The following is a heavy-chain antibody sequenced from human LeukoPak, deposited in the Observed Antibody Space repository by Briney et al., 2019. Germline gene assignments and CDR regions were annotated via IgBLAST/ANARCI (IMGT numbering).Heavy chain of an antibody. D-gene: IGHD6-19*01. CDR2: IYSRGST. J-gene: IGHJ3*02. CDR3: ARDPMAGTFRAFDI. V-gene: IGHV4-4*07. CDR1: VGSISSYY. Sequence: SETLSLTCTVSVGSISSYYWSWIRQPPGKGLEWIGRIYSRGSTNYNPSLQSRVTMSVDTSKNQISLRLNSVTAADTAVYYCARDPMAGTFRAFDIWGQGTMVTVSS.